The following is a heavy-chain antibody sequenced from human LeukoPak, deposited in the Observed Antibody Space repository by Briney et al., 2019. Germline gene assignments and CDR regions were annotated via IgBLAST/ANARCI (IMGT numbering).Heavy chain of an antibody. V-gene: IGHV3-53*04. CDR3: AKDLTNGWGTFDY. D-gene: IGHD3-16*01. J-gene: IGHJ4*02. CDR1: GFTVTNSY. CDR2: IYSDGST. Sequence: GGSLRLSCAASGFTVTNSYMNWVRQAPGKGLEWVSVIYSDGSTFYSDSVKGRFTISRHNSKNIVYLQMNSLRTEDTAVYYCAKDLTNGWGTFDYWGQGTLVTVSS.